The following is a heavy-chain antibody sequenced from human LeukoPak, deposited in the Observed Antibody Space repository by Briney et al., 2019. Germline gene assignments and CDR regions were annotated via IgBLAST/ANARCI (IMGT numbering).Heavy chain of an antibody. CDR3: AYSSSRNWYFDL. Sequence: PGGSLRLSCAASGFAFSDYVMNWVRQAAGKGVEGVSYISSSYRTTYYADSVKGRFTISRDDAKNSLYLQMNSLRDEDTAVYYCAYSSSRNWYFDLWGRGTLVTVSS. CDR2: ISSSYRTT. J-gene: IGHJ2*01. CDR1: GFAFSDYV. V-gene: IGHV3-48*02. D-gene: IGHD6-13*01.